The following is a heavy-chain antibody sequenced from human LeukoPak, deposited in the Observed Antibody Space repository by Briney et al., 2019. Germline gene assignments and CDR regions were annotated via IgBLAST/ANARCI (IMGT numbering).Heavy chain of an antibody. Sequence: PGGSLRLSCAASGFTFSSHWMHWVRQAPGKGLVWVSRINGDGSNTTYADSVKGRFTISRDNAKNTLYLQMNRLRAEDTAVYHCARSKSLYSTDAFDIWGQGTMVTVSS. V-gene: IGHV3-74*03. CDR2: INGDGSNT. CDR3: ARSKSLYSTDAFDI. CDR1: GFTFSSHW. J-gene: IGHJ3*02. D-gene: IGHD2-8*01.